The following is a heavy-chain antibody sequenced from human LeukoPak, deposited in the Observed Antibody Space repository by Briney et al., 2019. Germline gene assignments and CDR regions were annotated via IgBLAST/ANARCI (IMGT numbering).Heavy chain of an antibody. D-gene: IGHD3-16*01. J-gene: IGHJ4*02. CDR2: IDVNSGDT. CDR3: ARYIGGSGWC. V-gene: IGHV1-2*06. Sequence: WASVTVSCKTSGYTFTGSYVHWVRQAPGQGREWMGRIDVNSGDTYLAQKFQGRVTLTRDTSISTDYLELSSLNSDDSAVYYCARYIGGSGWCWGQGALVTVSS. CDR1: GYTFTGSY.